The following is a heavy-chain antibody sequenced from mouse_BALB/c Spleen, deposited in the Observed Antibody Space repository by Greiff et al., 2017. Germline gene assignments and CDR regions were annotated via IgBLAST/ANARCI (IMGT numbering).Heavy chain of an antibody. V-gene: IGHV5-6-3*01. CDR3: ASHDYDGDGDYYAMDY. CDR1: GFTFSSYG. CDR2: INSNGGST. D-gene: IGHD2-4*01. Sequence: EVQLVESGGGLVQPGGSLKLSCAASGFTFSSYGMSWVRQTPDKRLELVATINSNGGSTYYPDSVKGRFTISRDNAKNTLYLQMSSLKSEDTAMYYCASHDYDGDGDYYAMDYWGQGTSVTVSS. J-gene: IGHJ4*01.